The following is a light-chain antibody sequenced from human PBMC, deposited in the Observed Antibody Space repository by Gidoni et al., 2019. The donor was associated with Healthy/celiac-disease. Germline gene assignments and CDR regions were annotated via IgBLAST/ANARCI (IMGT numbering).Light chain of an antibody. CDR1: QSISSW. V-gene: IGKV1-5*03. CDR2: KAS. Sequence: DIQMTQSPSTLSASVGDRVTITCRASQSISSWLAWYQQKPGKAPKLLIYKASSLESGVPSRFSGSGSGTEFTLTISSLQPDDFATYYCQHIWTFGQXTKVEIK. J-gene: IGKJ1*01. CDR3: QHIWT.